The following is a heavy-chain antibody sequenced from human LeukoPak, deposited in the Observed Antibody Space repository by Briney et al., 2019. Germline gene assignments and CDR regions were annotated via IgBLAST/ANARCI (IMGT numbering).Heavy chain of an antibody. D-gene: IGHD6-19*01. CDR1: GFTFSSYG. V-gene: IGHV3-23*01. CDR3: AKIKDSSGWYLYYYYMDV. Sequence: GGSLRLSCAASGFTFSSYGMSWVRQAPGKGLEWVSAISGSGGSTYYADSVKGRFTISRDNSKNTLYLQMNSLRAEDTAVYYCAKIKDSSGWYLYYYYMDVWGKGTTVTISS. CDR2: ISGSGGST. J-gene: IGHJ6*03.